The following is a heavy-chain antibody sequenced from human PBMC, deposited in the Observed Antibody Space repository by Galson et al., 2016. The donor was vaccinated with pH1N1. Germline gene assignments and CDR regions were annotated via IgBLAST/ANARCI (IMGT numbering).Heavy chain of an antibody. D-gene: IGHD4-17*01. V-gene: IGHV3-23*01. J-gene: IGHJ4*02. CDR3: AKDLSSDYGDYGLDY. CDR2: VSGRSDST. Sequence: SLRLSCAASGFTFRRYAMSWVRQAPGKGLEWVSAVSGRSDSTYYADSVKGHFTISRDNSKNTLYLQMKSLRAEDTALYYCAKDLSSDYGDYGLDYWGQGTLVTVSS. CDR1: GFTFRRYA.